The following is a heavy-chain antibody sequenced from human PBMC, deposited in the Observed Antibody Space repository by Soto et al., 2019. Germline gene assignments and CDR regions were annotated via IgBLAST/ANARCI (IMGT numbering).Heavy chain of an antibody. V-gene: IGHV3-30-3*01. Sequence: VQLVESGGRVVQPGSSLRLSCADSGFTFSNFAMHWVRQTPGKGLEWVAVISNDGTKKVYADSVKGRFTISRDNSKNILYLEMNTLRTEDTAVYYCATIILHYWGQGTLVTVSS. CDR3: ATIILHY. D-gene: IGHD3-10*01. J-gene: IGHJ4*02. CDR1: GFTFSNFA. CDR2: ISNDGTKK.